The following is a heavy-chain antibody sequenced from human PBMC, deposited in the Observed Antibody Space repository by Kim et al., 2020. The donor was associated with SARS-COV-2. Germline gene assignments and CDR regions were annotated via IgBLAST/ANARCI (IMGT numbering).Heavy chain of an antibody. J-gene: IGHJ6*02. Sequence: GGSLRLSCAASGFTVSSNYMSWVRQAPGKGLEWVSVIYSGGSTYYADSVKGRFTISRDNSKNTLYLQMNSLRAEDTAVYYCARVQDAVAGTGYYYYGMDVWGQGTTVTVSS. CDR2: IYSGGST. D-gene: IGHD6-19*01. CDR1: GFTVSSNY. CDR3: ARVQDAVAGTGYYYYGMDV. V-gene: IGHV3-53*01.